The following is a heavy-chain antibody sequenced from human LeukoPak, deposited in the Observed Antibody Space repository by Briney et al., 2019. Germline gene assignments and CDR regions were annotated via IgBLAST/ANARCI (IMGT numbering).Heavy chain of an antibody. CDR1: GDSISYFY. V-gene: IGHV4-4*07. CDR3: ARMDYYDSSGYYYLDAFDI. D-gene: IGHD3-22*01. J-gene: IGHJ3*02. CDR2: IYNSGST. Sequence: SSETLSLTCSVSGDSISYFYWSWIRQAAGKGLEWIGRIYNSGSTDYNASLKSRVTMSVDTSKNQFSLKLSSVTAADTAVYYCARMDYYDSSGYYYLDAFDIWGQGTMVTVSS.